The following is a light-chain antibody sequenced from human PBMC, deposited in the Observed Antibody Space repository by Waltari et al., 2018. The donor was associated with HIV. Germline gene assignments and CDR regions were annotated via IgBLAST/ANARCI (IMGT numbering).Light chain of an antibody. CDR2: WAS. Sequence: DIVMTQSPDSLAVSLGERAPITCTSTQSVLFSSNNKNYLAWYQQKPGQPPKLLLYWASTRESAVPDRFSGSGSGADFTLTISSLQAEDVAVYYCQQYYSTPLTFGGGTKVEIK. J-gene: IGKJ4*01. CDR1: QSVLFSSNNKNY. V-gene: IGKV4-1*01. CDR3: QQYYSTPLT.